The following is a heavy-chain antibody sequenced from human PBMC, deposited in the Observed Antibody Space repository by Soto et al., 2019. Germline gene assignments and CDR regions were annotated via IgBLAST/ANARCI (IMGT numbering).Heavy chain of an antibody. CDR2: IYYSGST. D-gene: IGHD4-17*01. Sequence: SETLSLTCTVSGGSISSSSYYWGWIRQPPGKGLEWIGSIYYSGSTYYNPSLKSRVTISVDTSKNQFSLKLSSVTAADTAVYYCARRKGTVTTSPAIDYWGQGTLVTVSS. J-gene: IGHJ4*02. CDR3: ARRKGTVTTSPAIDY. V-gene: IGHV4-39*01. CDR1: GGSISSSSYY.